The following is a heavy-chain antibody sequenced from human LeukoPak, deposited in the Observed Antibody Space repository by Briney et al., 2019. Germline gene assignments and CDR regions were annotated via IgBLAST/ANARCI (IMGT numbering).Heavy chain of an antibody. CDR3: AKGPHEAYYDILTGYYTGIDY. Sequence: GGSLRPSCAASGFTFSSYGMHWVRQAPGKGLEWVAVISYDGSNKYYADSVKGRFTISRDNSKNTLYLQMSSLRAEDTAVYYCAKGPHEAYYDILTGYYTGIDYWGQGTLVTVSS. CDR2: ISYDGSNK. V-gene: IGHV3-30*18. J-gene: IGHJ4*02. D-gene: IGHD3-9*01. CDR1: GFTFSSYG.